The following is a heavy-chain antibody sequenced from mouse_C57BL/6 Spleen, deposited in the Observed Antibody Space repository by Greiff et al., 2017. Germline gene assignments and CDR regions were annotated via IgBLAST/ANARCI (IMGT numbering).Heavy chain of an antibody. CDR1: FSLSTSGMGL. CDR3: WREMGTTVVARR. D-gene: IGHD1-1*01. J-gene: IGHJ2*01. Sequence: QVTLKVSGPGILQPSQTLSLACTFSGFSLSTSGMGLSWLRKPSGMALALPASFWNNDNYYNPSLKSRLTISKESSNYQVFLKLTSVGTADSATYYGAWREMGTTVVARRGGQGTTLTVSS. V-gene: IGHV8-2*01. CDR2: WNNDNY.